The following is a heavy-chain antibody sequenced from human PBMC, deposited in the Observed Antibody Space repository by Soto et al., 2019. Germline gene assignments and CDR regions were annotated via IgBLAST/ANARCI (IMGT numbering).Heavy chain of an antibody. CDR1: GNSFTTYY. J-gene: IGHJ4*02. V-gene: IGHV1-46*01. CDR3: AGLYHYDSSGYYDY. Sequence: ASVKVSCKASGNSFTTYYMHWVRQAPGQGLEWMGIINPSGGRTTYAQKFQDRVTMTGDTSTSTFHMELSSLTSEDTAVYYCAGLYHYDSSGYYDYWGQGTLVTVSS. D-gene: IGHD3-22*01. CDR2: INPSGGRT.